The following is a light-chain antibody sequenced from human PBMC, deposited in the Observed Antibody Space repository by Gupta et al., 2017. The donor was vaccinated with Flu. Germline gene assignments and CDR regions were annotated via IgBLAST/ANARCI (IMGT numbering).Light chain of an antibody. CDR2: EDD. CDR3: QSDDGNIWV. V-gene: IGLV6-57*02. Sequence: TVTITCTGSSGSIGSKYADWHQQRQGHPPSLLCYEDDIRPAGIPSRFSASMDRSSDSVTITDSRLEAEADYYYSAQSDDGNIWVFGGGTKLTVL. CDR1: SGSIGSKY. J-gene: IGLJ3*02.